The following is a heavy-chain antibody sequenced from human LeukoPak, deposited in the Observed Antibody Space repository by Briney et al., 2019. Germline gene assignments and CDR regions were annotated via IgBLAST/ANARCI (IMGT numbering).Heavy chain of an antibody. J-gene: IGHJ6*02. CDR3: ARDRRDYYYYYGMDV. Sequence: GSLRLFCAASGFTVSSNYKSWVRQAPGEGLEWGSVIYSGGSTYYADSVKGRFTISRDNSKNTLYLQMNSLGAEDTAVYYCARDRRDYYYYYGMDVWSQGTTVTVSS. V-gene: IGHV3-53*01. CDR1: GFTVSSNY. CDR2: IYSGGST.